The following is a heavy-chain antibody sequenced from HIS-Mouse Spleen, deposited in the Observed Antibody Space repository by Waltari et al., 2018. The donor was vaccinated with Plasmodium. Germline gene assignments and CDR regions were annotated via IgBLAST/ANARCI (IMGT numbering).Heavy chain of an antibody. Sequence: QLQLQESGPGLVKPSETLSLTCTVPGGSISRSSYYWGWIRQPPGKGLEWIGSIYYSGSTYYNPSLKSRVTISVDTSKNQFSRKLSSVTAADTAVYYCARRGGSYYYFDYWGQGTLVTVSS. V-gene: IGHV4-39*01. J-gene: IGHJ4*02. CDR3: ARRGGSYYYFDY. CDR1: GGSISRSSYY. D-gene: IGHD1-26*01. CDR2: IYYSGST.